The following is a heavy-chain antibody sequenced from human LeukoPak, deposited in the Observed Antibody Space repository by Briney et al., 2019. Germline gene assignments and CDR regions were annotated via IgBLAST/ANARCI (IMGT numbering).Heavy chain of an antibody. D-gene: IGHD6-19*01. CDR2: IYSGGST. V-gene: IGHV3-53*01. J-gene: IGHJ5*02. Sequence: GGSLRLSCAASGFTVSSNYMSWVRQAPGKGLEWVSVIYSGGSTYYADSVKGRFTISRDNSKNTLYLQMNSLRADDTAVYYCARGYSSGWYPTDFDPWGQGTLVTVSS. CDR3: ARGYSSGWYPTDFDP. CDR1: GFTVSSNY.